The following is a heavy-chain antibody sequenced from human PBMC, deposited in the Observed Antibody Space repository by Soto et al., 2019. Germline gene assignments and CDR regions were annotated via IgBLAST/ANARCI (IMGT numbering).Heavy chain of an antibody. Sequence: EVQVVESGGGLIQPGGSLRLSCAASGFTFSNYWMHWVRQAPGKGLVWVSRINTAGSTTNYADSVKGRFTISSDNAKKTLFLQMNSLRAEDTAVYYCARTPTYYGLARDYYYYMDVWGKGTTAIVSS. CDR2: INTAGSTT. CDR1: GFTFSNYW. J-gene: IGHJ6*03. D-gene: IGHD3-10*01. V-gene: IGHV3-74*01. CDR3: ARTPTYYGLARDYYYYMDV.